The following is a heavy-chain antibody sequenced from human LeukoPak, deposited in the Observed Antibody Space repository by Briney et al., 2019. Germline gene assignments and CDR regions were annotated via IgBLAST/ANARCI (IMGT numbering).Heavy chain of an antibody. J-gene: IGHJ4*02. CDR1: GFTFSSYW. CDR2: IKQDGSEK. D-gene: IGHD3-3*01. Sequence: TGASLRLSFAASGFTFSSYWMSWVRQAPGKGLEWVANIKQDGSEKYYVDSVKGRFTISRDNAKNSLYLQMNSLRAEDTAVYYCARRYYDFWSGYSYYFDYWGQGTLVTVSS. CDR3: ARRYYDFWSGYSYYFDY. V-gene: IGHV3-7*01.